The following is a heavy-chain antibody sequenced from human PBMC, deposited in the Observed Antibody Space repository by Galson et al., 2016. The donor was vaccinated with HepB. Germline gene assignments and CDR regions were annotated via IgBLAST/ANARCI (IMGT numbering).Heavy chain of an antibody. Sequence: QSGAEVKKPGESLKISCKASGYSFTTYWIGWVRQMPGEGLEWMAIIYPDNSDTRYSPSFQGRVTVSVDKSISTAYLQWSSLKASDTAMYYCARRAGQVGTPFDYWGQGMLVTVSS. D-gene: IGHD1-14*01. CDR3: ARRAGQVGTPFDY. CDR2: IYPDNSDT. J-gene: IGHJ4*02. CDR1: GYSFTTYW. V-gene: IGHV5-51*01.